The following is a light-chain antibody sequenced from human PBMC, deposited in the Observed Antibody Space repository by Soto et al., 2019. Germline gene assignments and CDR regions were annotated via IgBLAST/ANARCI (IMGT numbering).Light chain of an antibody. CDR3: HHFGSLPET. V-gene: IGKV3-20*01. CDR2: SAS. Sequence: EVVLTQSPGTLSLSPGERVTLSCRASQSVASSYLAWYQQKPGRAPRLLFYSASSRATGIPDRFSGSGSGTDFTITISRLALEGFAVYYCHHFGSLPETFGQGTNVE. J-gene: IGKJ1*01. CDR1: QSVASSY.